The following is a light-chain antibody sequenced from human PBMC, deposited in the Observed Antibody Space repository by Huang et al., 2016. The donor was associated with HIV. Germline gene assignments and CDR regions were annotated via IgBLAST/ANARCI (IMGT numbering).Light chain of an antibody. CDR3: QQRSNWPLT. V-gene: IGKV3-11*01. CDR1: QSVGSY. CDR2: DAS. J-gene: IGKJ4*01. Sequence: EIVLTQSPATLSLSPGERATLSCRASQSVGSYLAWYQQKPGQAPRRRIYDASNRATGIPARFSGSGSGTDFTLTISSLEPEDFAVYYCQQRSNWPLTFGGGTKVEIK.